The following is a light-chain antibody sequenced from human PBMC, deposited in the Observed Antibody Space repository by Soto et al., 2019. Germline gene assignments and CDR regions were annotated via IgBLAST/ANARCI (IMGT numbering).Light chain of an antibody. CDR1: SSDVGGYNY. CDR2: DVS. CDR3: SSYTSSSTLDV. Sequence: QSALTQPASVSGSPGQSITISCTGTSSDVGGYNYVSWYQQHPGKAPKLMIYDVSNRPSGVSNRFSGSKSDNTASLSLSGLHAEDEADYYCSSYTSSSTLDVFGTGTKVTVL. V-gene: IGLV2-14*01. J-gene: IGLJ1*01.